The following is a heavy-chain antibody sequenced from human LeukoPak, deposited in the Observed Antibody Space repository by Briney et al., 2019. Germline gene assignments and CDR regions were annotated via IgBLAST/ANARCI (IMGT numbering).Heavy chain of an antibody. Sequence: GGSLRLSCAASGFTFSSYGMHWVRQAPGKGLEWVAVISYDGSNKYYADSVKGRFTISRDNSKNTLYLQMNSLRAEDTAVYYCAKDHQFAYYYDSSGDIRAPFDPWGQGTLVTVSS. CDR1: GFTFSSYG. CDR3: AKDHQFAYYYDSSGDIRAPFDP. V-gene: IGHV3-30*18. CDR2: ISYDGSNK. D-gene: IGHD3-22*01. J-gene: IGHJ5*02.